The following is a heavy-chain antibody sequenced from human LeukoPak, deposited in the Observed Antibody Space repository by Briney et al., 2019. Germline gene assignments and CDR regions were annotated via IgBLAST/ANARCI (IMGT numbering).Heavy chain of an antibody. CDR1: GGSISSYY. V-gene: IGHV4-59*12. D-gene: IGHD3-22*01. Sequence: SETLSLTCTVSGGSISSYYWSWIRQPPGKGREWIGYIYYSGSTNYNPSLKSRVTISVDTSKNQFSLKLSSVTAADTAVYYCARAPPKYYYDTSTRDAFDIWGQGTMVTVSS. CDR2: IYYSGST. J-gene: IGHJ3*02. CDR3: ARAPPKYYYDTSTRDAFDI.